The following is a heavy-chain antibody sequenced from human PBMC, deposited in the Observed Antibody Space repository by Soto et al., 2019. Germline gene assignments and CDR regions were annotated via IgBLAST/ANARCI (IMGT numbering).Heavy chain of an antibody. Sequence: SETLSLTCTVSGGSISSYYWSWIRQPPGKGLEWIGYIYYSGSTNYNPSLKSRVTISVDTSKNQFSLKLSSVTAADTAVYYCAIPRAMYASNYYYYSMDVWGKGTTVTVSS. D-gene: IGHD2-8*01. CDR1: GGSISSYY. J-gene: IGHJ6*03. CDR2: IYYSGST. V-gene: IGHV4-59*08. CDR3: AIPRAMYASNYYYYSMDV.